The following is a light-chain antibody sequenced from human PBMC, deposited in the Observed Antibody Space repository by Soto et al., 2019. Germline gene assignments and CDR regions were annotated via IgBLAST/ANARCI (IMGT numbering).Light chain of an antibody. CDR3: SSFASSNTWV. J-gene: IGLJ3*02. V-gene: IGLV2-8*01. CDR1: SSDVGAYNY. CDR2: EVT. Sequence: QSALTQPASAPGSAGQSVTISCTGTSSDVGAYNYVSWYQQHAGKAPKLVIYEVTKRPSGVPDRFSGSKSANTASLTVSGLQAEDEADYYCSSFASSNTWVFGGGTKLTV.